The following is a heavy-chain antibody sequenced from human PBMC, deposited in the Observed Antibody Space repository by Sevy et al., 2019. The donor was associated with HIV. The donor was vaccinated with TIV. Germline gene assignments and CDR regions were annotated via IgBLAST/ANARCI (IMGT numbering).Heavy chain of an antibody. Sequence: GGSLRLSCAASGFTFSDHYMEWVRQAPGKGLEWLGRIRNKADSYTTEYAAYVKGRFTISRVDSKNSLYLLMNSLKTEDTAVYYCATHAGIAAAGRVFDYWGQGTLVTVSS. V-gene: IGHV3-72*01. J-gene: IGHJ4*02. CDR3: ATHAGIAAAGRVFDY. CDR2: IRNKADSYTT. D-gene: IGHD6-13*01. CDR1: GFTFSDHY.